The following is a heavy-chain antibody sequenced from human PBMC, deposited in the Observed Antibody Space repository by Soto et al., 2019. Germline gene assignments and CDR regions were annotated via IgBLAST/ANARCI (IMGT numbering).Heavy chain of an antibody. CDR1: GVSLTSGTYY. CDR2: IFYSGST. CDR3: ASTEDFFDY. Sequence: QVQLQESGPGLVKPSQTLSLTCSVSGVSLTSGTYYWSWIRQHPGKGLEWIGYIFYSGSTDYNPSLKSRVNISVDTSKNQFSLKLSSVTAADTDVYYCASTEDFFDYWGQGTLVTVSS. J-gene: IGHJ4*02. V-gene: IGHV4-31*03.